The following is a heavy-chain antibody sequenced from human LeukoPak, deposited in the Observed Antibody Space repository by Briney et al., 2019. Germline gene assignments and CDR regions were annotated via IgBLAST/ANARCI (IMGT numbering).Heavy chain of an antibody. J-gene: IGHJ3*02. CDR2: MNPNSGNT. D-gene: IGHD6-25*01. V-gene: IGHV1-8*03. CDR3: ARELRHDDI. Sequence: AASVTVSCKASGYTFTTYDINWVRQAPGQGLEWMGYMNPNSGNTGYAQKFQDRVTITTSISTGTAYMELSSLRSEDTAVYYCARELRHDDIWGQGTMVTVSS. CDR1: GYTFTTYD.